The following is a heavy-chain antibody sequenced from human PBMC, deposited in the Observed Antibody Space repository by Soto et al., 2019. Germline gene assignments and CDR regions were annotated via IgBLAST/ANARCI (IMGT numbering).Heavy chain of an antibody. D-gene: IGHD4-17*01. CDR2: IYYSGST. CDR1: GGSSSTGGYY. J-gene: IGHJ4*02. Sequence: QVQLQESGPGLVKPSQTLSLTCTVSGGSSSTGGYYWTWIRQHPGKGLEWIGYIYYSGSTYHNPSLKSRVTISVDTSKNQFSLKLSSVTAADTAVYYCARGLSVTLFDNWGQGTLVTVSS. V-gene: IGHV4-31*03. CDR3: ARGLSVTLFDN.